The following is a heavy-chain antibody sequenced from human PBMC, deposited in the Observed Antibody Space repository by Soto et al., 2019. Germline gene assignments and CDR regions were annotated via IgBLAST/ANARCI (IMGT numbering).Heavy chain of an antibody. Sequence: QVQLQESGPGLVKPSQTLSLTGTVSGGSISSGGYYWSWIRQHPGKGLEWIGYTYYSGSTYYNPSLKSRVIISVDTSKNPFSLKLSSVTAADTAVYYCAGGDVDTAMVTLQSVCYFDYWGQGTLVAVSS. CDR2: TYYSGST. CDR1: GGSISSGGYY. V-gene: IGHV4-31*03. CDR3: AGGDVDTAMVTLQSVCYFDY. D-gene: IGHD5-18*01. J-gene: IGHJ4*02.